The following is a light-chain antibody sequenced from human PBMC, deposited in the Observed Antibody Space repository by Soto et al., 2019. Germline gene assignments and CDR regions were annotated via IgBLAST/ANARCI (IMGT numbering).Light chain of an antibody. V-gene: IGLV2-23*02. CDR2: EAD. CDR1: NSDVGRYNL. CDR3: CSYGGYSTFVI. J-gene: IGLJ2*01. Sequence: QSALTQPAYVSGSPGQSITISCTGANSDVGRYNLISWYQQRPGKAPQLIIYEADKRPSGVSNRFSGSKSGNTASLTISGLQADDEADYHCCSYGGYSTFVIFGGGTKLTVL.